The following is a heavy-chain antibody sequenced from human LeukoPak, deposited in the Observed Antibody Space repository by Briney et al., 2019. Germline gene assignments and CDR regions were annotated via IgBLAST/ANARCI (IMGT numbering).Heavy chain of an antibody. D-gene: IGHD6-13*01. Sequence: PGGSLRLSCAASGFTFSSYAMHWVRQAPGKGLEWVAVISYDGSNKYYADSVKGRFTISRDNSKNTLYLQMNSLRAEDTAVYYCARFYSSSSTLGAFDIWGQGTMVTVSS. J-gene: IGHJ3*02. CDR3: ARFYSSSSTLGAFDI. CDR1: GFTFSSYA. V-gene: IGHV3-30-3*01. CDR2: ISYDGSNK.